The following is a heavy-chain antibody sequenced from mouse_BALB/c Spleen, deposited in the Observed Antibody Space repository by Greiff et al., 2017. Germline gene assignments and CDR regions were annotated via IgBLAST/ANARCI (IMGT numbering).Heavy chain of an antibody. CDR1: GFTFSSYA. Sequence: EVKLVESGGGLVKPGGSLKLSCAASGFTFSSYAMSWVRQSPEKRLEWVAEISSGGSYTYYPDTVTGRFTISRDNAKNTLYLEMSSLRSEDTAMYYCARDHHTDYYAMDYWGQGTSVTVSS. D-gene: IGHD1-1*01. V-gene: IGHV5-9-4*01. J-gene: IGHJ4*01. CDR3: ARDHHTDYYAMDY. CDR2: ISSGGSYT.